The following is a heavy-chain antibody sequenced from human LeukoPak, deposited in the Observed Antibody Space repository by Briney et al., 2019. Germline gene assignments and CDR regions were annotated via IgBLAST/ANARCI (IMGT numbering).Heavy chain of an antibody. V-gene: IGHV1-2*02. J-gene: IGHJ6*02. D-gene: IGHD2-2*01. CDR1: GYTFTGYY. CDR2: INPNSGGT. Sequence: ASVKVSCKASGYTFTGYYMQWVRQAPGQGLEWMGWINPNSGGTNYAQKFQGRVTMTRDTSISTACMELSRLRSDDTAVYFCARDHCVSSGCYGDYYYGMDVWGRGTTVTVSS. CDR3: ARDHCVSSGCYGDYYYGMDV.